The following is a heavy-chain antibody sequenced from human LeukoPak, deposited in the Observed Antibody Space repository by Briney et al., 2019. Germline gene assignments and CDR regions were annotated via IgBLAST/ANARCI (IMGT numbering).Heavy chain of an antibody. V-gene: IGHV3-53*01. D-gene: IGHD3-10*01. CDR1: GFTFSNFS. CDR3: VRGNIFGSGSYS. CDR2: IYSGGGA. J-gene: IGHJ5*02. Sequence: PGGSLRLSCEASGFTFSNFSMTWVRQAPGKGLEWVSVIYSGGGAYYADSVKGRFTISRDNSKNTLYLQMNSLRVEDTAVYYCVRGNIFGSGSYSWGQGVLVTVSS.